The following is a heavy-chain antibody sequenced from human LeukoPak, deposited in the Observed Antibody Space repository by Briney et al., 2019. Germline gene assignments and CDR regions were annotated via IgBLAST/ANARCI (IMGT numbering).Heavy chain of an antibody. J-gene: IGHJ4*02. CDR1: GGSFSGYY. CDR3: ARDLDSSGYYLDY. D-gene: IGHD3-22*01. Sequence: SETLSLTCAVYGGSFSGYYWSWIRQPPGKGLEWIGEINHSGSTNYNPSLKSRVTISVDTSKNQFSLRLSSVTAADTAVYYCARDLDSSGYYLDYWGQGTLVTVSS. CDR2: INHSGST. V-gene: IGHV4-34*01.